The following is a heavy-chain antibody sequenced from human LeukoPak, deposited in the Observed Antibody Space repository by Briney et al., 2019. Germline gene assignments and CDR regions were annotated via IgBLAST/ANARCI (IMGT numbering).Heavy chain of an antibody. CDR1: GFTFSSCW. J-gene: IGHJ3*02. CDR3: ARVVDDYGDYGGESNAFDI. Sequence: GVCLRLSCAASGFTFSSCWMSWVRQAPGKGLEWVTNIKQEGSEKYYVDSVKGRFTVSRDNAKNSLYLQMNSLRAEDTAVYYCARVVDDYGDYGGESNAFDIWGQGTMVTVSS. D-gene: IGHD4-17*01. CDR2: IKQEGSEK. V-gene: IGHV3-7*01.